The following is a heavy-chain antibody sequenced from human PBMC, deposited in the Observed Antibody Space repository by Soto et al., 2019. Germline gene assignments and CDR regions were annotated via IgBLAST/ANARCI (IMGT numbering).Heavy chain of an antibody. J-gene: IGHJ4*02. CDR3: SSGLQYNSGWYS. D-gene: IGHD6-19*01. CDR1: GYTFTSSF. V-gene: IGHV1-46*03. CDR2: INPSGGST. Sequence: GASVKVSCKASGYTFTSSFLHWVRQAPGQGLEWMGIINPSGGSTSYAQKFQGRLTLTRDTSTSTVYMELSSLRSEDTAVYYCSSGLQYNSGWYSWGQGTLVTVSS.